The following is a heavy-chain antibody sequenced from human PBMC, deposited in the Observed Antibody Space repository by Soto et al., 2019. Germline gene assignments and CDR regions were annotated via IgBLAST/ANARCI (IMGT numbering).Heavy chain of an antibody. CDR2: ISYDGSNK. V-gene: IGHV3-30*18. Sequence: QVQLVESGGGVVQPGRSLRLSCAASGFTFSSYGMHWVRQAPGKGLEWVAVISYDGSNKYYADSVKGRFTISRDNSKKTLYLQMNSLRAEDTAVYYCAKDLGGILTGYLYGMDVWGQGTTVTVSS. CDR1: GFTFSSYG. D-gene: IGHD3-9*01. J-gene: IGHJ6*02. CDR3: AKDLGGILTGYLYGMDV.